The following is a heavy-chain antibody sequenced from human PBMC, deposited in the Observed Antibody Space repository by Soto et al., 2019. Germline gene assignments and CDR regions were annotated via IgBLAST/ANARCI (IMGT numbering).Heavy chain of an antibody. V-gene: IGHV4-59*01. D-gene: IGHD1-26*01. Sequence: PSETLSLTCTVSGGSISSYYWSWIRQPPGKGLEWIGYIYYSGSTNYNPSLKGRVTISVDTSTNQFSLKLSSVTAADTAVYYCARKVGSRTFSPSGPHYYYYYYMDVWGKGTTVTVSS. J-gene: IGHJ6*03. CDR1: GGSISSYY. CDR3: ARKVGSRTFSPSGPHYYYYYYMDV. CDR2: IYYSGST.